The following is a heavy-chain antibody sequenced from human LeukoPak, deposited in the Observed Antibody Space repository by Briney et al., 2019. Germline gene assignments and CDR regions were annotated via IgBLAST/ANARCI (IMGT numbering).Heavy chain of an antibody. CDR3: ARTGTGTSYFDY. V-gene: IGHV4-59*11. CDR1: GGSIRSHY. Sequence: SETLSLTCTVSGGSIRSHYWSWIRQPPGKGLEWIGYIYYSGSTNYNPSLKSRVTISVDTSKNQFSLKLSSVTAADTAVYYCARTGTGTSYFDYWGQGTLVTVSS. CDR2: IYYSGST. J-gene: IGHJ4*02. D-gene: IGHD1-7*01.